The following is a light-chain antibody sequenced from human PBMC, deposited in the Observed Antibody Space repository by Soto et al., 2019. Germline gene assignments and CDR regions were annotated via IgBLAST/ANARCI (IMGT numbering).Light chain of an antibody. Sequence: QSALTQPRSVSGSPGQSVTISCTGTSSDVGGYKYVSWYQQHAGKVPKLMIYDVSKRPSGVPDRFSGSKSGNTASLTISGLQAEDEADYYCCSYAGSYNLVFSGGTKLTVL. CDR3: CSYAGSYNLV. V-gene: IGLV2-11*01. CDR2: DVS. CDR1: SSDVGGYKY. J-gene: IGLJ2*01.